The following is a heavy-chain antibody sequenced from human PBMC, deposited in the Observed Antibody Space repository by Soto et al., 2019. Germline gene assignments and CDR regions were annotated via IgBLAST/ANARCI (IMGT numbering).Heavy chain of an antibody. CDR2: IYSGGST. V-gene: IGHV3-66*01. CDR1: GFTVSSNY. CDR3: ATYCGGDCYDYYFDY. Sequence: EVQLVESGGGLVQPGGSLRLSCAASGFTVSSNYMSWVRQAPGKGLEWVSVIYSGGSTYYADSVKGRFTISRDNSKNTRYLQMNSLGAEDTAVYYCATYCGGDCYDYYFDYWGQGTLVTVSS. J-gene: IGHJ4*02. D-gene: IGHD2-21*02.